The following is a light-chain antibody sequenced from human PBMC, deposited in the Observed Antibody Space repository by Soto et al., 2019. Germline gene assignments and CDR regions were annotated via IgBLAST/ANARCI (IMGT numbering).Light chain of an antibody. CDR2: GAS. J-gene: IGKJ1*01. CDR1: QSGSDTS. CDR3: QQYGGSTRT. Sequence: IVLTQSPCTLSLSPGERATLSCTASQSGSDTSLFWYQQHRGEAPRHQGYGASHRATAMPDRFSGSGSGTDRRLICSRLGHEDCAMSYCQQYGGSTRTFGQGTKVEIK. V-gene: IGKV3-20*01.